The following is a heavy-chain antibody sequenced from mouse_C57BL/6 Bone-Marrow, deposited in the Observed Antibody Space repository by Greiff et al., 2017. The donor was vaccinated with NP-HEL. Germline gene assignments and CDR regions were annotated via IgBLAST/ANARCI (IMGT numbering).Heavy chain of an antibody. CDR2: INPGSGGT. J-gene: IGHJ4*01. CDR3: ARLALYYYAMDY. CDR1: GYAFTNYL. V-gene: IGHV1-54*01. Sequence: VQGVESGAELVRPGTSVKVSCKASGYAFTNYLIEWVKQRPGQGLEWIGVINPGSGGTNYNEKFKGKATLTADKSSSTAYMQLSSLTSEDSAVYFCARLALYYYAMDYWGQGTSVTVSS. D-gene: IGHD6-1*01.